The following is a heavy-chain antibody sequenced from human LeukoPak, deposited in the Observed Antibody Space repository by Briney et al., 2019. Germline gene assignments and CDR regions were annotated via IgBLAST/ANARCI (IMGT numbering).Heavy chain of an antibody. CDR3: AKDGEYQRTFDY. J-gene: IGHJ4*02. Sequence: GGSLRLSCAASGFTFSSYAMSWVRQAPGKGLEWVSAIGGSGGSTYYADSVKGRFTISRDNSKNTLYLQMNSLRAEDTAVYYCAKDGEYQRTFDYWGQGTLVTVSS. CDR2: IGGSGGST. V-gene: IGHV3-23*01. D-gene: IGHD2-2*01. CDR1: GFTFSSYA.